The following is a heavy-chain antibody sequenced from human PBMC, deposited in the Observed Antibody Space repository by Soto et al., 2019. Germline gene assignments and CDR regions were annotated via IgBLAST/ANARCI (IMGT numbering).Heavy chain of an antibody. D-gene: IGHD3-22*01. CDR3: ARSPPRYYDSSGYY. Sequence: PGGSLRLSCAASGFTFSSYEMNWVRQAPGKGLEWVSYISSSGSTIYYADSVKGRFTISRDNAKNSLYLQMNSLRAEDTAVYYCARSPPRYYDSSGYYWGQGTLVTVSS. CDR2: ISSSGSTI. V-gene: IGHV3-48*03. J-gene: IGHJ4*02. CDR1: GFTFSSYE.